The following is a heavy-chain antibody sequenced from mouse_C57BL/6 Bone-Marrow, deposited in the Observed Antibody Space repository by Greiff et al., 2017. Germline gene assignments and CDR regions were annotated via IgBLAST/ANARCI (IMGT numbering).Heavy chain of an antibody. CDR3: TTYYSNYWYFDV. D-gene: IGHD2-5*01. J-gene: IGHJ1*03. CDR1: GFNIKDDY. Sequence: VQLKQSGAELVRPGASVKLSCTASGFNIKDDYMHWVKQRPEQGLEWIGWIDPENGDTEYASKFQGKATITADTSSNTAYLQLSSLTSEDTAVYYGTTYYSNYWYFDVWGTGTTVTVSS. V-gene: IGHV14-4*01. CDR2: IDPENGDT.